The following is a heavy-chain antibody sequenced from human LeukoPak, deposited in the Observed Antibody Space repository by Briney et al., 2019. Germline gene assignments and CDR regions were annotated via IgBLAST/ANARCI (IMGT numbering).Heavy chain of an antibody. CDR1: GFTFSSYW. Sequence: GGSLRLSCAASGFTFSSYWMSWVRQAPGKGLEWVANIKQDGSEKYYVDSVKGRFTISRDNAKNSLYLQMNSLRAEDTAVYYCGLGCSSTNCYLVFWGQGTLVTVSS. J-gene: IGHJ4*02. D-gene: IGHD2-2*01. CDR2: IKQDGSEK. V-gene: IGHV3-7*01. CDR3: GLGCSSTNCYLVF.